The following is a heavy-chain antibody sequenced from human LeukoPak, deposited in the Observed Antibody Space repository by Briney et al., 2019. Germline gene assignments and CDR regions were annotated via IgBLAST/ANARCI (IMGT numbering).Heavy chain of an antibody. CDR2: IYYSGST. J-gene: IGHJ4*02. CDR1: GGSISSYY. V-gene: IGHV4-59*08. D-gene: IGHD3-16*01. CDR3: GRGGGGGGLGFDY. Sequence: PSETLSLTCTVSGGSISSYYWSWIRQPPGKGLEWIGYIYYSGSTNYNPSLKSRVTISVDTSKNQFSLKLSSVTAADTAVYYCGRGGGGGGLGFDYWGQGTLVTVSS.